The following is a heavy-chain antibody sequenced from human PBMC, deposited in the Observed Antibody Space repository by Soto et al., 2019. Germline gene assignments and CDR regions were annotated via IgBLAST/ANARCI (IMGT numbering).Heavy chain of an antibody. V-gene: IGHV3-23*01. Sequence: EVQLLESGGGLVQPGGSLRLSCAASGFTFSSYAMNWVRQAPGKGLEGVSVISGSGGSTYYADSVKGGFSISRDSSKNTLYLQLNSLRGEDTAVYYSAKRGSGSYFDYWGQGTLVTVSS. CDR3: AKRGSGSYFDY. CDR1: GFTFSSYA. CDR2: ISGSGGST. J-gene: IGHJ4*02. D-gene: IGHD1-26*01.